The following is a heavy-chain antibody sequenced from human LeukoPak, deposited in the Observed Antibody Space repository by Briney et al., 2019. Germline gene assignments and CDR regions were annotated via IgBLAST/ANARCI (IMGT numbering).Heavy chain of an antibody. J-gene: IGHJ4*02. Sequence: SETLSLTCTVSGGSISSYYWSWIRQPPGKGLEWVGYIYYSGSTNYNPSLKSRITISVDSSKTQFSLKLSSVSAADTAVYYCARGPPKSKLAAALDYWGQGNLVTVSS. CDR2: IYYSGST. D-gene: IGHD6-13*01. CDR3: ARGPPKSKLAAALDY. CDR1: GGSISSYY. V-gene: IGHV4-59*01.